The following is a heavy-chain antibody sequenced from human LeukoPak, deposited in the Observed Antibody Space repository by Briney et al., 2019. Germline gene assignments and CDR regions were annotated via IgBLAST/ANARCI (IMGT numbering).Heavy chain of an antibody. V-gene: IGHV1-3*01. Sequence: ASVKVSCKASGYTFTSYAMHWVRQAPGQRLEWMGWIDAGNDDTRYSQKFQGRVTITRDTSASTAYIELGSLRSEDTAMYYCARGSTSDWPLDHWGQETLVTISS. CDR3: ARGSTSDWPLDH. CDR1: GYTFTSYA. J-gene: IGHJ4*02. CDR2: IDAGNDDT. D-gene: IGHD2-2*01.